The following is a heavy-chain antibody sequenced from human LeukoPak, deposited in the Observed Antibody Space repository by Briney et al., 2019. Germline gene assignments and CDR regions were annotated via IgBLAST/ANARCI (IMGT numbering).Heavy chain of an antibody. V-gene: IGHV3-53*01. CDR3: ARDSESGQYYYYGMDV. J-gene: IGHJ6*02. CDR1: GFTVSSNY. Sequence: RGSLRLSCAASGFTVSSNYMSWVRQAPGKGLEWVSVIYSGGSTYYADSVKGRFTISRDNSKNTLYLQMNSLRAEDTAVYYCARDSESGQYYYYGMDVWGQGTTVTVSS. D-gene: IGHD3-10*01. CDR2: IYSGGST.